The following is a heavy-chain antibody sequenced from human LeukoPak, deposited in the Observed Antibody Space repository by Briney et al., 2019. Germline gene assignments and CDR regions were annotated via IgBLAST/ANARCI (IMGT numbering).Heavy chain of an antibody. CDR1: GFPISKYW. CDR2: ISPDGSVK. V-gene: IGHV3-7*03. Sequence: PGGSLRLSCAASGFPISKYWMSWVRQAPGNGLEWVASISPDGSVKHYVDSVKGRFTISRDNAKNSLSLQMNSLRAEDTAVYYCAKDQIGSLADAFDIWGQGTMVTVSS. J-gene: IGHJ3*02. D-gene: IGHD3-10*01. CDR3: AKDQIGSLADAFDI.